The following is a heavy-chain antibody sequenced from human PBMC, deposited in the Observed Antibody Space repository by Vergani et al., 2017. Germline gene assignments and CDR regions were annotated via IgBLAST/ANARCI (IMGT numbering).Heavy chain of an antibody. CDR2: IYYSGST. V-gene: IGHV4-31*03. J-gene: IGHJ4*02. D-gene: IGHD1-26*01. Sequence: QVQLQESGPGLVKPSQTLPLTCTVSGGSISSGGYYWSWIRQHPGKGLEWIGYIYYSGSTYYNPSLKSRVTISVDTSKNQFSLKLSSVTAADTAVYYCARGSFREYYFDYWGQGTLVTVSS. CDR1: GGSISSGGYY. CDR3: ARGSFREYYFDY.